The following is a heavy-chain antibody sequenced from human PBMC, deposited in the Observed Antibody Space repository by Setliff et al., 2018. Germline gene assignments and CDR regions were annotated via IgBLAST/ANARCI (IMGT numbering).Heavy chain of an antibody. Sequence: SETLSLTCTVSGGSISTYYWSWIRQPPGKGLEWIGQIYHGGNTRYNPSLKSRLTMSIDKSKNQVSLELSSVTTADTAVYYCGHTMTYYYLCMDVWGNGTTVTVSS. CDR1: GGSISTYY. V-gene: IGHV4-59*04. J-gene: IGHJ6*03. CDR2: IYHGGNT. CDR3: GHTMTYYYLCMDV.